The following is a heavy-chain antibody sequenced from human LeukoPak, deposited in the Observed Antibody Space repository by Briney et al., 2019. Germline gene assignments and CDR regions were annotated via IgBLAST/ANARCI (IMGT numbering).Heavy chain of an antibody. CDR2: ISGSGDRT. CDR3: AKKVPANWGSYFDY. J-gene: IGHJ4*02. Sequence: PGGSLRLSCAASGFTFCSYAMSWVRQAPGKGLEWVSAISGSGDRTYSTDSVKGRFTISRDNSKNTLYLQMNSLRAEDTAVYYCAKKVPANWGSYFDYWGQGTLVTVSS. V-gene: IGHV3-23*01. D-gene: IGHD7-27*01. CDR1: GFTFCSYA.